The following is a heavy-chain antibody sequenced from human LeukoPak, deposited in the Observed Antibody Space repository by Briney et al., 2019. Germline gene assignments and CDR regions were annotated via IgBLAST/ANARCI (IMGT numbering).Heavy chain of an antibody. V-gene: IGHV4-34*01. J-gene: IGHJ4*02. CDR1: GGSFSGYY. CDR2: INHSGST. Sequence: SETLSLTCAVYGGSFSGYYWSWIRQPPGKGLEWIGEINHSGSTNYNPSLKSRVTISVDTSKNQFSLRLSSVTAADTTVYYCAREEAAGRAEDWGQGTLVTVSS. D-gene: IGHD6-13*01. CDR3: AREEAAGRAED.